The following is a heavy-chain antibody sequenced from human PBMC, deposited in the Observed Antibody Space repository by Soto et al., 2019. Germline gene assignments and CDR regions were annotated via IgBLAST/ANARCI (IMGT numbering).Heavy chain of an antibody. CDR3: AREYSSSSGYYYGMDV. J-gene: IGHJ6*02. V-gene: IGHV1-46*01. CDR2: INPSGGST. D-gene: IGHD6-6*01. CDR1: GYTFTSYY. Sequence: QVQLVQSGAEVKKPGASVKVSCKASGYTFTSYYMHWVRQAPGQGLEWMGIINPSGGSTSYAQKFQGRVTMTRDTSTSTVYMELSSLRSEDTAVYYCAREYSSSSGYYYGMDVWGQGTTFTVSS.